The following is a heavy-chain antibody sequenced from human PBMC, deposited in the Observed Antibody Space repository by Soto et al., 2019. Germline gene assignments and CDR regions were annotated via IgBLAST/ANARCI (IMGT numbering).Heavy chain of an antibody. CDR1: GFTFSSYS. CDR3: ARDFYDILTGYYAFDY. CDR2: ISSSSSYI. Sequence: GGSLRLSCAASGFTFSSYSMNWVRQAPGKGLEWVSSISSSSSYIYYADSVKGRFTISRDNAKNSLYLQMNSLRAEDTAVYYCARDFYDILTGYYAFDYWGQGTLVTVSS. J-gene: IGHJ4*02. D-gene: IGHD3-9*01. V-gene: IGHV3-21*01.